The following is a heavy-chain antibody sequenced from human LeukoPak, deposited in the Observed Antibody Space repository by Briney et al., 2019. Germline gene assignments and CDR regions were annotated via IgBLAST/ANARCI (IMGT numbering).Heavy chain of an antibody. V-gene: IGHV4-59*01. Sequence: SETLSLTCSVSGGSISSYYWSWIRQPPGKGLEWIGYIYYSGYTNYNLSLKSRVTMSVDTSKNQFSLQLSSVTSADTAVYYCARGQAVAGVWGQGTLVTVSS. D-gene: IGHD6-19*01. CDR3: ARGQAVAGV. J-gene: IGHJ4*02. CDR1: GGSISSYY. CDR2: IYYSGYT.